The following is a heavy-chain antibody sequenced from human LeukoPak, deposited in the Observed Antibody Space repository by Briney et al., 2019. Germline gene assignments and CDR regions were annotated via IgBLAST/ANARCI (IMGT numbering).Heavy chain of an antibody. Sequence: ASVKVSCKVSGYTLTELSMHWVRQAPGKGLEWMGGFDPEDGGTIYAQKFQGRVTMTEDTSTDTAYMELSSLRSEDTAVYYCATGIAAAGYNNWFDPWGQGTLVTVSS. CDR2: FDPEDGGT. V-gene: IGHV1-24*01. D-gene: IGHD6-13*01. CDR1: GYTLTELS. CDR3: ATGIAAAGYNNWFDP. J-gene: IGHJ5*02.